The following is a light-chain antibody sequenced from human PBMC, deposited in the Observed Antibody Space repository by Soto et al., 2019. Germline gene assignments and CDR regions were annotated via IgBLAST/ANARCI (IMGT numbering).Light chain of an antibody. CDR2: GNS. J-gene: IGLJ1*01. V-gene: IGLV1-40*01. Sequence: QSVLTQPPSVSGAPGQRVAISCTGTRSNIGAGYHVHWYQQLPGTAPKLLIYGNSNRPSGVPDRFSGSESGTSASLAITGLQAEDEADYYCQSYDSSLSAYVFGTGTKLTV. CDR3: QSYDSSLSAYV. CDR1: RSNIGAGYH.